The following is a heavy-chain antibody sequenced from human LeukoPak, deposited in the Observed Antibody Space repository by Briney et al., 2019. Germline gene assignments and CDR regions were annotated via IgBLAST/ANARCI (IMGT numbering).Heavy chain of an antibody. CDR2: IKQDGSEK. D-gene: IGHD6-13*01. J-gene: IGHJ1*01. CDR1: GFTFSSYW. V-gene: IGHV3-7*01. CDR3: AVSSSWYGGYFQH. Sequence: PGGSLRLSCAASGFTFSSYWMSWVREAPGKGLEWVANIKQDGSEKYYVDSVKGRFTISRDNAKNSLYLQMNSLRAEDTAVYYCAVSSSWYGGYFQHWGQGTLVTVSS.